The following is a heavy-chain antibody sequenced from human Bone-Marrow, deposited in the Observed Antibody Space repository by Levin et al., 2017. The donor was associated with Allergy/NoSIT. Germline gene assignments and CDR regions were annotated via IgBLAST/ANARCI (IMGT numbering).Heavy chain of an antibody. D-gene: IGHD2-21*02. V-gene: IGHV4-4*07. CDR2: IYIIGTT. CDR1: GGSISDFY. Sequence: ASETLSLTCTVSGGSISDFYWSWIRQPAGKGLEWIGRIYIIGTTDYNPFLKSRVTMSVDRYKNQFSLKLNSVTAADTAVYYCATGDSDFDHWGQGTLVTVSS. J-gene: IGHJ4*02. CDR3: ATGDSDFDH.